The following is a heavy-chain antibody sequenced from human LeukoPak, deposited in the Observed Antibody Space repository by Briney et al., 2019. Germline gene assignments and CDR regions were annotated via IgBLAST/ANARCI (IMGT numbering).Heavy chain of an antibody. CDR3: ARLPGFSGYYRGFADY. CDR1: GYSFTSYW. D-gene: IGHD3-22*01. J-gene: IGHJ4*02. Sequence: GESLKISCKGSGYSFTSYWIGWVRQMPRKGLEWMGIIYPGDSDTRYSPSFQGQVTISADKSISTAYLQWSSLKASDTAMYYCARLPGFSGYYRGFADYWGQGTLVTVSS. V-gene: IGHV5-51*01. CDR2: IYPGDSDT.